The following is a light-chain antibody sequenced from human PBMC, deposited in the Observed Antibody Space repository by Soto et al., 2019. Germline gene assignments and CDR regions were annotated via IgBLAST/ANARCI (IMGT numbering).Light chain of an antibody. CDR3: QQYGSSPLT. Sequence: EIVLTQSPGTLSLSPGERATLSCRASQSVSSSYLAWYQQKPGQAPRLLIYGASSRATEIPDRFSGRGSGTDFTLTISRLEPEDFALYYCQQYGSSPLTFGGGTKVEIK. CDR1: QSVSSSY. V-gene: IGKV3-20*01. CDR2: GAS. J-gene: IGKJ4*01.